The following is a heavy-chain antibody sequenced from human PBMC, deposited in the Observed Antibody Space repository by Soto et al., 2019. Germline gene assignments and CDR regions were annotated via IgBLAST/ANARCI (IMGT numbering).Heavy chain of an antibody. Sequence: EVQLLESGGGLVKPGESLRLSCAGSGYTFSSYGMSWVRQAPGKGLEWVSSVSGSGGSTYYADSVKGRFTISRDNSKNTLYLQMNSLRAEDTAVYYCAKPLDSGAYYTAWVYWGQGTLVT. CDR3: AKPLDSGAYYTAWVY. J-gene: IGHJ4*02. CDR2: VSGSGGST. D-gene: IGHD3-22*01. CDR1: GYTFSSYG. V-gene: IGHV3-23*01.